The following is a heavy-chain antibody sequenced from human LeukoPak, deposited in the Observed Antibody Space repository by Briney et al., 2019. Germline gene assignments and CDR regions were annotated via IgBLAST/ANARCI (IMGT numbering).Heavy chain of an antibody. CDR1: GFTFSDYY. CDR3: ARRTTNYYYYYMDV. CDR2: ISSSGSTI. D-gene: IGHD1-1*01. Sequence: GGSLRLSCAASGFTFSDYYMSWIRRAPGKGLEWVSYISSSGSTIYYADSVKGRFTISRDNAKYSLYLQMNSLRAEDTAVYYCARRTTNYYYYYMDVWGKGTTVTVSS. J-gene: IGHJ6*03. V-gene: IGHV3-11*04.